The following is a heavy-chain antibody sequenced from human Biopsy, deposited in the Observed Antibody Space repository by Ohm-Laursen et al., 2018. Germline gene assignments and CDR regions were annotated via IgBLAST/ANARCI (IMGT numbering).Heavy chain of an antibody. J-gene: IGHJ4*02. CDR2: IYSGGNT. Sequence: SETLSLTCTVSGDSLSSGPDNWSWVRQPPGQGLEYIGFIYSGGNTNYNPSLQNRVTMSVDTPKNQFSLKLSSVTAADTAIYYCARGMRSSGWPYFDSWGQGTLVTVSS. D-gene: IGHD6-19*01. CDR1: GDSLSSGPDN. V-gene: IGHV4-61*01. CDR3: ARGMRSSGWPYFDS.